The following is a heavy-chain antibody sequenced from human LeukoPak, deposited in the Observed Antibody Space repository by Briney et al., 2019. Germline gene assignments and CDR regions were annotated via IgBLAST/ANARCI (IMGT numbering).Heavy chain of an antibody. D-gene: IGHD4-17*01. J-gene: IGHJ5*02. CDR1: GFTFSNYG. V-gene: IGHV3-30*03. CDR3: ARDRTVTTSWFDP. Sequence: PGRSLRLSCAASGFTFSNYGMHWVRQAPGKGLEWVAVISYGGSNKYYADSVKGRFTISRDNSKNTLYLQMNSLRPEDTAVYFCARDRTVTTSWFDPWGQGTLVTVSS. CDR2: ISYGGSNK.